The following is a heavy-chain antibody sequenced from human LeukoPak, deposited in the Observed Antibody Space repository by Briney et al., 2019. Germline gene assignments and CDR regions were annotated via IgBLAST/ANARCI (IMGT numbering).Heavy chain of an antibody. V-gene: IGHV3-30*02. Sequence: GGSLRLSCAASGFTFSSYGMHWVRQAPGKGLEWVAFIRYDGSNKYYADSVKGRFTISRDNPKNTLYLQMNSLRAEDTAVYYCAKERVVVIKEAVFDYWGQGTLVTVSS. CDR1: GFTFSSYG. D-gene: IGHD3-22*01. J-gene: IGHJ4*02. CDR3: AKERVVVIKEAVFDY. CDR2: IRYDGSNK.